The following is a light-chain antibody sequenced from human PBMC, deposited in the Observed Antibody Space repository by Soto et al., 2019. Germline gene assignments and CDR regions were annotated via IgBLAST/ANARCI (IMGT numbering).Light chain of an antibody. CDR1: SSDVGGYNY. CDR2: DVS. CDR3: SSYTAFNLYV. J-gene: IGLJ1*01. Sequence: QSVLTQPASGSGSPGQSISISCTGTSSDVGGYNYVSWYQHQPGKAPKLVIFDVSGRPSGISNRFSGSKSGNTASLTISGLRPEDEADYYCSSYTAFNLYVFGTGTKVTVL. V-gene: IGLV2-14*03.